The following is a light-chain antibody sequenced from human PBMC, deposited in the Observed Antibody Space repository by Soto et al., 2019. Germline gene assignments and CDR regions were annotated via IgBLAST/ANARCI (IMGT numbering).Light chain of an antibody. CDR3: QQYNNWPPIT. V-gene: IGKV3-15*01. CDR2: GAS. CDR1: QSVSSN. J-gene: IGKJ5*01. Sequence: VITQSPATMSVSPGERATLPCRASQSVSSNLAWYQQKPGQAHRLLIFGASTRATGIPARFSGSGSGTEFTLTISSLQSEDFAVYYCQQYNNWPPITFGQGTRLEIK.